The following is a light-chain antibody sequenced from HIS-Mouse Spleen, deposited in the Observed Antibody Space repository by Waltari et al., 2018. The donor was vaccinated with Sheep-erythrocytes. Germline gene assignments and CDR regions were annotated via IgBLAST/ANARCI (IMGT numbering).Light chain of an antibody. CDR3: CSYAGSYNHV. CDR1: SSDVGGYNY. J-gene: IGLJ1*01. CDR2: DVS. Sequence: QSALTQPRSVSGSPGQSVTIPCTGTSSDVGGYNYVSWYQQPPGKAPKPMIYDVSKRPSGVPDRFSGSKSGNTASLTISGLQAEDEADYYCCSYAGSYNHVFATGTKVTVL. V-gene: IGLV2-11*01.